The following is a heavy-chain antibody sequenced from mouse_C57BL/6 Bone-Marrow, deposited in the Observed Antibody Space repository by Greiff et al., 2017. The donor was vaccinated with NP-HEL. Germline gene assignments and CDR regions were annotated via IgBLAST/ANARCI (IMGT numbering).Heavy chain of an antibody. J-gene: IGHJ4*01. D-gene: IGHD2-5*01. CDR2: LWRGGST. V-gene: IGHV2-5*01. CDR3: AKGYSNPYYYAMDY. Sequence: VQLKESGPGLVQPSQSLSITCTVSGFSLTSYGVHWVRQSPGKGLEWLGVLWRGGSTDYNAAFMSRLSITKDNSKSQVFFKMNSLQADDTAIYYCAKGYSNPYYYAMDYWGQGTSVTVSS. CDR1: GFSLTSYG.